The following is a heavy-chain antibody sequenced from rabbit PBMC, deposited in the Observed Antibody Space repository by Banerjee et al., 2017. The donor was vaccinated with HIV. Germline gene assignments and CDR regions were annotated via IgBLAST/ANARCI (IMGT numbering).Heavy chain of an antibody. CDR2: IGTSSGDT. V-gene: IGHV1S40*01. J-gene: IGHJ4*01. Sequence: SLTLTCTASGFSFSSSYYMCWVRQAPGKGLEWIACIGTSSGDTVYATWAKGRFTISSHNAQNTLYLQLSSLTAADTATYFCARGDVGYAGYGVATDLWGPGTLVTVS. D-gene: IGHD3-1*01. CDR1: GFSFSSSYY. CDR3: ARGDVGYAGYGVATDL.